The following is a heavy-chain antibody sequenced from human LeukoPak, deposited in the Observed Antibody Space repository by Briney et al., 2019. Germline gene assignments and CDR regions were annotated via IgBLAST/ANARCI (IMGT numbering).Heavy chain of an antibody. V-gene: IGHV5-51*01. D-gene: IGHD1-26*01. J-gene: IGHJ4*02. CDR3: ARPLGVGATSFDY. Sequence: GESLKISCKGSGYSFSNYWIACVRRMPGKGLKWMGIIFPADSDTRYSPSLQGQVTISVDKSINTAYLQWSSLKASDSAMYYCARPLGVGATSFDYWGQGTLVTVSS. CDR1: GYSFSNYW. CDR2: IFPADSDT.